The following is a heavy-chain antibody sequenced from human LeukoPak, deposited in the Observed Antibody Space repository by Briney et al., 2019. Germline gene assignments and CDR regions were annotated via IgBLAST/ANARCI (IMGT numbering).Heavy chain of an antibody. J-gene: IGHJ4*02. CDR3: AKGRTEGGTLALDY. V-gene: IGHV3-23*01. CDR1: GFTFSSYA. Sequence: GGSLRLSCAASGFTFSSYAMIWVRQAPGKGLEWVSVIAGSGGSTDYADSVKGRFTISRDNSKNTLYLQMSSLRAEDTAVYYCAKGRTEGGTLALDYWGQGTLVTVSS. D-gene: IGHD6-19*01. CDR2: IAGSGGST.